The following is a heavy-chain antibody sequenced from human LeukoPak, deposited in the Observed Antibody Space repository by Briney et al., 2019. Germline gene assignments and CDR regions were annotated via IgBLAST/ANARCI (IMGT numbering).Heavy chain of an antibody. CDR3: ARAGGPITMVRGVIKNDY. Sequence: GASVKVSCKASGYTFTGYYMHWVRQAPGQGLKWMGRINPNSGGTNYAQKFQGRVTMTRDTSISTAYMELSRLRSDDTAVYYCARAGGPITMVRGVIKNDYWGQGTLVTVSS. D-gene: IGHD3-10*01. CDR1: GYTFTGYY. CDR2: INPNSGGT. V-gene: IGHV1-2*06. J-gene: IGHJ4*02.